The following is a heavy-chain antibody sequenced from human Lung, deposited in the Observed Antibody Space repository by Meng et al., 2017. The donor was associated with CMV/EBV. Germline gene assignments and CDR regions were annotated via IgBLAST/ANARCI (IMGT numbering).Heavy chain of an antibody. D-gene: IGHD2-21*01. CDR3: TRDVSPRSSAYFAIYYFYALDV. CDR1: GFTFSSYS. CDR2: ISNSGAYI. V-gene: IGHV3-21*01. J-gene: IGHJ6*02. Sequence: GGSXRLXXAASGFTFSSYSMNWVRQAPGKGLEWVSSISNSGAYIYYADSVKGRFSISRDNAQNSLYLHMNSLRAEDTAVYYCTRDVSPRSSAYFAIYYFYALDVWGQGXAVTVSS.